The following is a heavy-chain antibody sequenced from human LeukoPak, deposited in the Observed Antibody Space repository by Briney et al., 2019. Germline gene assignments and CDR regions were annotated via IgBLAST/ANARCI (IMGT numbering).Heavy chain of an antibody. D-gene: IGHD3-16*02. CDR3: ARGASYDYVWGSYRYPITDY. J-gene: IGHJ4*02. V-gene: IGHV4-59*12. CDR1: GGSISGYY. CDR2: IYYSGST. Sequence: TSSETLSLTCTVSGGSISGYYWSWIRQPPGKGLEWIGYIYYSGSTNYNPSLKSRVTISVDTSKNQLSLKLSSVTAADTAVYYCARGASYDYVWGSYRYPITDYWGQGTLVTVSS.